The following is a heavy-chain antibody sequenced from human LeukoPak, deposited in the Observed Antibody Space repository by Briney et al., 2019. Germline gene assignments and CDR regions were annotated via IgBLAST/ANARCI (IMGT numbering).Heavy chain of an antibody. CDR1: GGSTNISNYY. CDR3: RGHSGDPFDS. Sequence: PSETLSLTRTVPGGSTNISNYYWGWIRQPGGEGLECIGNIHYSGIIFYNPSCKSRVTFSVDTSKNYFSLKLSSRAAANAAEYCARGHSGDPFDSWGQGALVTVSS. V-gene: IGHV4-39*02. D-gene: IGHD3-10*01. J-gene: IGHJ4*02. CDR2: IHYSGII.